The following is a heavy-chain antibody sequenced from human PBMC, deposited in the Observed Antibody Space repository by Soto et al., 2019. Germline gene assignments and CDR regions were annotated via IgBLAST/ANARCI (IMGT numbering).Heavy chain of an antibody. D-gene: IGHD1-20*01. Sequence: SETLSLTCTVSGGSIRSSSYYWGWVRQPPGKGLEWIGSIYYSGSTYYNPSLKSRVTISVDTSKNQFSLKLSSVTAADTAVYYCARLITGFDYWGQGTLVTVS. V-gene: IGHV4-39*01. CDR1: GGSIRSSSYY. CDR3: ARLITGFDY. CDR2: IYYSGST. J-gene: IGHJ4*02.